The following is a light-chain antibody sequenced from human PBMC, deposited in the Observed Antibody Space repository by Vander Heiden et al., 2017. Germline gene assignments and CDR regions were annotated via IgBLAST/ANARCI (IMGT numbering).Light chain of an antibody. Sequence: EIVLTQSPGSLSLSPGERATLSCRASQSVSSSYLAWYQQKPGQAPRLLIYGASSRATGIPDRFSRTGSGTDFTLTISSLDPEDIAVYYCQQDGSSPETFGQGTKVEIK. CDR2: GAS. CDR1: QSVSSSY. CDR3: QQDGSSPET. V-gene: IGKV3-20*01. J-gene: IGKJ1*01.